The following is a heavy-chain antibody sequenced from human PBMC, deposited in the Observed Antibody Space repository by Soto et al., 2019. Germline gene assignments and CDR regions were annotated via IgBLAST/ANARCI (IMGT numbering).Heavy chain of an antibody. J-gene: IGHJ4*02. D-gene: IGHD3-16*01. Sequence: PGGSLRLSCASSGFTVSSNYMSWVRQAPGKGLEWVSIIYSGGNTFYADSVKGRFTISRDNSRNTLYLQMNSLRAEDTALYYCASGSSMIPYYWGQGTLVT. CDR3: ASGSSMIPYY. CDR2: IYSGGNT. CDR1: GFTVSSNY. V-gene: IGHV3-53*01.